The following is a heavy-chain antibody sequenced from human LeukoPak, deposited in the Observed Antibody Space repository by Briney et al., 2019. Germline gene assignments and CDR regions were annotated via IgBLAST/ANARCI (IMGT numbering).Heavy chain of an antibody. J-gene: IGHJ4*02. V-gene: IGHV4-61*02. CDR2: IYTSGST. Sequence: SQTLCLTCTVSGGSISSGSYYWSWIRQPAGKGLEWIGRIYTSGSTNYNPSLKSRVTISVDTSKNQFSLKLSSVTAADTAVYYCARETYDSSGLDYWGQGTLVTVSS. CDR1: GGSISSGSYY. D-gene: IGHD3-22*01. CDR3: ARETYDSSGLDY.